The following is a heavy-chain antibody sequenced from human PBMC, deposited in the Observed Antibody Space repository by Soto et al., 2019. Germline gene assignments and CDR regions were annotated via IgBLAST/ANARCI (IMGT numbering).Heavy chain of an antibody. CDR1: GFTFSSYS. D-gene: IGHD5-12*01. CDR3: ASTGIVATIGVFDY. CDR2: ISSSSSYI. V-gene: IGHV3-21*01. J-gene: IGHJ4*02. Sequence: GGSLRLSCAASGFTFSSYSMNWVRQAPGKGLEWVSSISSSSSYIYYADSVKGRFTISRDNAKNSLYLQMNSLRAEDTAVYYCASTGIVATIGVFDYWGQGTLVTVSS.